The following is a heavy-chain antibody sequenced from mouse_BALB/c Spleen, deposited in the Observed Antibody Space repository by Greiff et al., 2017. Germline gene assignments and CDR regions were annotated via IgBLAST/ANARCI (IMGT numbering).Heavy chain of an antibody. J-gene: IGHJ3*01. CDR2: INSNGGST. Sequence: EVQVVESGGGLVQPGGSLKLSCAASGFTFSSYGMSWVRPTPDKRLELVATINSNGGSTYYQDSVKGRFTISRDNAKNTLYLQMSSLKSEDTAMYYCARYRYYGSSLAWFAYWGQGTLVTVSA. CDR1: GFTFSSYG. D-gene: IGHD1-1*01. V-gene: IGHV5-6-3*01. CDR3: ARYRYYGSSLAWFAY.